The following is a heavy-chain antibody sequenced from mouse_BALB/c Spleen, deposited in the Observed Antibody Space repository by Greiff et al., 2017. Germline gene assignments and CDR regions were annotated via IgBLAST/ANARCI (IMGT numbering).Heavy chain of an antibody. CDR2: IDPANGNT. V-gene: IGHV14-3*02. CDR3: ARGYFDV. J-gene: IGHJ1*01. CDR1: GFNIKDTY. Sequence: VQLKQSGAELVKPGASVKLSCTASGFNIKDTYMHWVKQRPEQGLEWIGRIDPANGNTKYDPKFQGKATITADTSSNTAYLQLSSLTSEDTAVCYCARGYFDVWGAGTTVTVSS.